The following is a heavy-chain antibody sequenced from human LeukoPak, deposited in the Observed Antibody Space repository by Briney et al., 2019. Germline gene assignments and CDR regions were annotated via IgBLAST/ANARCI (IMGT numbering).Heavy chain of an antibody. D-gene: IGHD2-2*01. Sequence: ASVKVSCKASGYTFTSYDINWVRQATGQGLEWMGWMNPNSGNTGYAQKFQGRVTMTRNSSISTAYMELSSLRSEDTAVYYCASIVVVPAAIHKMGNWFDPWGQGTLVTVSS. CDR1: GYTFTSYD. CDR2: MNPNSGNT. J-gene: IGHJ5*02. V-gene: IGHV1-8*01. CDR3: ASIVVVPAAIHKMGNWFDP.